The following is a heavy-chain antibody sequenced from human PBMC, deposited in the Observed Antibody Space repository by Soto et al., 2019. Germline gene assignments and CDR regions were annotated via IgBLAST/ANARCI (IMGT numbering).Heavy chain of an antibody. CDR1: GGSFSGYY. Sequence: QVQLQQWGAGLLKPSETLSLTCAVYGGSFSGYYWSWIRQPPGKGLEWIGEINHSGSTNYNPSLKSRVTVSVDTSKNQCSLKLSSVTAADTAVYYCARVREPLTGGPWFEPWGQGTLVTVSS. V-gene: IGHV4-34*01. CDR3: ARVREPLTGGPWFEP. D-gene: IGHD1-26*01. CDR2: INHSGST. J-gene: IGHJ5*02.